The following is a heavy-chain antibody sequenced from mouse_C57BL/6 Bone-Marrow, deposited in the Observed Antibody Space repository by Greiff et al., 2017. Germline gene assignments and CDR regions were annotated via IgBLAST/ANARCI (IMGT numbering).Heavy chain of an antibody. CDR2: ISSGSSTI. CDR3: ARRNYGGDFDY. V-gene: IGHV5-17*01. CDR1: GFTFSDYG. J-gene: IGHJ2*01. D-gene: IGHD1-2*01. Sequence: EVHLVESGGGLVKPGGSLKLSCAASGFTFSDYGMHWVRQAPEKGLEWVAYISSGSSTIYYADPVKGRFTISRDNAKNTLFLQMTSLRSEDTAMYYCARRNYGGDFDYWGQGTTLTVSS.